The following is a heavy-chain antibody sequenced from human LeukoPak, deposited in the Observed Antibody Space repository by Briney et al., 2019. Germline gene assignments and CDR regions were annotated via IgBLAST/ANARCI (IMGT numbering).Heavy chain of an antibody. D-gene: IGHD6-13*01. Sequence: PGGSLRLSCAASGFTFSSYAMHWVRQAPGKGLEWVAVISYDGSNKYYADSVKGRFTISRDNSKNTLYLQMNSLRAEDTAVYYCARDLLVYSSSFGHWDQGTLVTVSS. CDR1: GFTFSSYA. V-gene: IGHV3-30-3*01. CDR3: ARDLLVYSSSFGH. CDR2: ISYDGSNK. J-gene: IGHJ4*02.